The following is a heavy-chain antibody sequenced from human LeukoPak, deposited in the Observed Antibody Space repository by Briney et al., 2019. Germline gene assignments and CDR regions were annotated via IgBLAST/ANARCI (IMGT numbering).Heavy chain of an antibody. J-gene: IGHJ4*02. CDR3: ARAAYSSSYAAGY. Sequence: SVKVSCKASGGTFSSYAISWVRQAPGQGLEWMGGIIPIFGTANYAQKFRGRVTITADESTSTAYMELSSLRSEDTAVYYCARAAYSSSYAAGYWGQGTLVTVSS. CDR1: GGTFSSYA. V-gene: IGHV1-69*13. D-gene: IGHD6-6*01. CDR2: IIPIFGTA.